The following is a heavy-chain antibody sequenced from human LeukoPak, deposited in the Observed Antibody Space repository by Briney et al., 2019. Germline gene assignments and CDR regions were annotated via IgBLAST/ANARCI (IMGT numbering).Heavy chain of an antibody. J-gene: IGHJ3*02. V-gene: IGHV3-9*03. CDR1: GFTFDDYA. CDR2: ISWNSGSI. Sequence: GGSLRLSCAASGFTFDDYAMHWVRQAPGKGLEWVSGISWNSGSIGYADSAKGRFTISRDNAKNSLYLQMNSLRAEDMALYYCAKEGGYCSSTSCSDAFDIWGQGTMVTVSS. D-gene: IGHD2-2*01. CDR3: AKEGGYCSSTSCSDAFDI.